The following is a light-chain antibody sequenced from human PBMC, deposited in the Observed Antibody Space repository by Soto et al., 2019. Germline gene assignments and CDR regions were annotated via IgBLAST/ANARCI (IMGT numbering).Light chain of an antibody. Sequence: EVVLTQAPATLSLSPGDRATLSCRASESIGPYLAWYQQKPGQAPRLLIYDASNRDTGIPARFSGSGSGTDFTLTISSLESEDFAVHFCQHRSNSPSTWTFGQLTKVDIK. CDR1: ESIGPY. CDR2: DAS. V-gene: IGKV3-11*01. CDR3: QHRSNSPSTWT. J-gene: IGKJ1*01.